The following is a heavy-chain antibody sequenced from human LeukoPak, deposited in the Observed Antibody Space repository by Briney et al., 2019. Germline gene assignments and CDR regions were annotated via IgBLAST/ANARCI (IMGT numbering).Heavy chain of an antibody. Sequence: GGSLRLSCAASGFTFSKYWMLWVHQAPGKGLESVSRINTDGTVTTYADSVKGRFTVSRDNADNTMFLQMNSVRDGDTAVYYCATKQWLAPPPDSWGQGTPVTVSS. V-gene: IGHV3-74*01. CDR1: GFTFSKYW. J-gene: IGHJ4*02. CDR2: INTDGTVT. D-gene: IGHD6-19*01. CDR3: ATKQWLAPPPDS.